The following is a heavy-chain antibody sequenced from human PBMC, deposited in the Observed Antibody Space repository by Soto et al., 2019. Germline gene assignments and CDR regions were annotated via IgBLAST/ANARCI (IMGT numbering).Heavy chain of an antibody. CDR1: GNTFTNYD. Sequence: QVQLVQSGAEVKKPGASVKVSCKASGNTFTNYDINWVRQATGQGLEYLGWMNPNSGDTAYVQKFQGRVTMTWDTSITTAYMELRSLRSEDTAVYFCARGVKYGAYSRWFDPWGQGTLVTVS. CDR3: ARGVKYGAYSRWFDP. D-gene: IGHD4-17*01. J-gene: IGHJ5*02. V-gene: IGHV1-8*01. CDR2: MNPNSGDT.